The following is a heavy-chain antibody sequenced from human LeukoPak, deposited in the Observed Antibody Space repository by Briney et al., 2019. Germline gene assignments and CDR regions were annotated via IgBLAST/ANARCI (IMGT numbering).Heavy chain of an antibody. J-gene: IGHJ4*02. CDR1: GFTFSDYY. D-gene: IGHD3-22*01. Sequence: GGSLRLSCAASGFTFSDYYMSWIRQAPGKGLEWVSYISSSGSTIYYADSVKGRFTISRDNAKNSLYLQVNSLRAEDTAVYYCARSPPPGLLLPGGYWGQGTLVTVSS. CDR2: ISSSGSTI. V-gene: IGHV3-11*01. CDR3: ARSPPPGLLLPGGY.